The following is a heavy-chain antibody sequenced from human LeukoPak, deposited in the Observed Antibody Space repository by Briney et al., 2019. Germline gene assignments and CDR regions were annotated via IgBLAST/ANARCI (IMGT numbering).Heavy chain of an antibody. V-gene: IGHV3-21*01. J-gene: IGHJ4*02. CDR1: GFTFATYT. CDR3: ARNRRAVLGIFDY. D-gene: IGHD3-3*02. Sequence: GGSLRLSCTGAGFTFATYTFNWVRQAPGKGLEWVASIGATQTYIYYADSVKGRFTVSRDNAEKSVYLQMNSLRAEDTAVYYCARNRRAVLGIFDYWGQGTLVTVSS. CDR2: IGATQTYI.